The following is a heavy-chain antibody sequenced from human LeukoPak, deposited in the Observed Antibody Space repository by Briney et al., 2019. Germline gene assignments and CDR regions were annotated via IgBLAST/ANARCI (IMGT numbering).Heavy chain of an antibody. V-gene: IGHV4-34*01. D-gene: IGHD3-22*01. CDR3: ARLLSHSSGCEYYNCGLDV. CDR1: GGSSSGYY. CDR2: INHSGST. Sequence: SETLSLTCAVYGGSSSGYYWSWIRQPPGKGLDWIGEINHSGSTNYNPSLKSRVTISVDTTKNQFSLKLTSVTAADTAVYYCARLLSHSSGCEYYNCGLDVWSQGTTVTVSS. J-gene: IGHJ6*02.